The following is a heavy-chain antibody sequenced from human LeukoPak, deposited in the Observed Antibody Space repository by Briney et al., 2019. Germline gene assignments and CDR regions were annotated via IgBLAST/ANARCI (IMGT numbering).Heavy chain of an antibody. CDR2: IYYSGST. Sequence: SETLSLTCTVSGGSISSYYWSWIRQPPGKGLEWIGYIYYSGSTNYNPSLKSRVTISVDTSKNQFSLKLRSVPAADTAVYYCARVRDNSGYDGGLDYWGQGSLVTVSS. D-gene: IGHD5-12*01. CDR1: GGSISSYY. CDR3: ARVRDNSGYDGGLDY. V-gene: IGHV4-59*01. J-gene: IGHJ4*02.